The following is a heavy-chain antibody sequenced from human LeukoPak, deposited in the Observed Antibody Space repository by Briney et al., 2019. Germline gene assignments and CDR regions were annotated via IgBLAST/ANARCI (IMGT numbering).Heavy chain of an antibody. V-gene: IGHV3-53*01. D-gene: IGHD3-16*01. CDR2: IYSGGST. J-gene: IGHJ5*02. CDR1: GFTVSSNY. CDR3: ARTLGGDWFDP. Sequence: GGSLRLSCAASGFTVSSNYMSWVRQAPGKGLEWVSVIYSGGSTYYADSVKGRFTISRDNSKNTLYLQMNSLRAEDTAVYYCARTLGGDWFDPWGQGTLVTVSS.